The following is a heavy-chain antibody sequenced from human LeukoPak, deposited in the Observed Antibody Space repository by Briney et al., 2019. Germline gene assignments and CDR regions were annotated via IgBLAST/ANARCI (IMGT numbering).Heavy chain of an antibody. J-gene: IGHJ4*02. CDR1: GYTFTNYG. D-gene: IGHD2-8*01. CDR2: ISPYNGNT. Sequence: GASVKVSXKTSGYTFTNYGISWVRQAPGQGLEWMGWISPYNGNTIYAQKLQGRVTVTTDTSTSTAYMELRSLRSDDTAVYYCTRTVLDCKNGVCYDYWGQGTLVTVSS. CDR3: TRTVLDCKNGVCYDY. V-gene: IGHV1-18*01.